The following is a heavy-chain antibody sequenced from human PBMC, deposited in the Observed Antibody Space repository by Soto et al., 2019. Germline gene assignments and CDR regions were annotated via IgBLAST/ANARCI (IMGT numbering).Heavy chain of an antibody. CDR1: GGSISSSSYY. Sequence: PSETLSLTCTVSGGSISSSSYYWGWIRQPPGKGLEWIGSIYYSGSTYYNPSLKSRVTISVDTSKNQFSLKLSSVTAADTAVYYCARPQWFGELSTPYHYMDVWGKGTTVTVSS. CDR3: ARPQWFGELSTPYHYMDV. V-gene: IGHV4-39*01. J-gene: IGHJ6*03. CDR2: IYYSGST. D-gene: IGHD3-10*01.